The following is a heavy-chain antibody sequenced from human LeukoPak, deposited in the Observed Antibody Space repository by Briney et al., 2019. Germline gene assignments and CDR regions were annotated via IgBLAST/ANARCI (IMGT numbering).Heavy chain of an antibody. J-gene: IGHJ4*02. Sequence: PSQTLSLTCTVSGGSISSGSYYWSWIRQPAGKGLEWIGRIYTSGSTNYNPSLKSRVTTSVDTSKNQFSLKLSSVTAADTAVYYCAKDRPKDSSLGDYWGQGTLVTVSS. D-gene: IGHD6-6*01. CDR3: AKDRPKDSSLGDY. V-gene: IGHV4-61*02. CDR2: IYTSGST. CDR1: GGSISSGSYY.